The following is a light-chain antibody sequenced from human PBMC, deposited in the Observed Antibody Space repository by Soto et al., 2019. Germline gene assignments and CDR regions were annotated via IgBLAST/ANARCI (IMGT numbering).Light chain of an antibody. CDR1: RSVGSYY. Sequence: EIGLTQAPVTLSLSPGERATLSCRASRSVGSYYLAWYQQKPGQAPRVLISGTSSRATGIPDRFSGFGSGTDFTLTISGLEPEDFAVYFCQQYGSSPITFGQGTRLEIK. J-gene: IGKJ5*01. CDR2: GTS. CDR3: QQYGSSPIT. V-gene: IGKV3-20*01.